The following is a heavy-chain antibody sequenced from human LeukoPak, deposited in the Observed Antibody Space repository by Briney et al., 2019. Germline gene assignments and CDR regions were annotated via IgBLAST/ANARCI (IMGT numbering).Heavy chain of an antibody. V-gene: IGHV3-7*03. Sequence: GGSLRLSCVASGFPFSSYWMTWVRQAPGKGLEWVANIKQDGSEKYYVDSVKGRFTISRDNAKNSLYLQMNSLRAEDTAVYYCARGPPPRYCSGGSCYSEMNYYYYGMDVWGQGTTVTVSS. J-gene: IGHJ6*02. D-gene: IGHD2-15*01. CDR2: IKQDGSEK. CDR3: ARGPPPRYCSGGSCYSEMNYYYYGMDV. CDR1: GFPFSSYW.